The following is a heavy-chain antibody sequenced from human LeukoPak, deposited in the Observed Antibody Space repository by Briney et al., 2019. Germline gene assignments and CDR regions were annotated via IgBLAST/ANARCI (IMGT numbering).Heavy chain of an antibody. CDR2: INPNSGGT. V-gene: IGHV1-2*02. CDR3: ARVQGGSSSWYWLSY. Sequence: ASVKVSCKASGYTFTGYYMHWVRQAPGQGLEWMGWINPNSGGTNYAQKFQGRVTITADKSTSTAYMELSSLRSEDTAVYYCARVQGGSSSWYWLSYWGQGTLVTVSS. D-gene: IGHD6-13*01. CDR1: GYTFTGYY. J-gene: IGHJ4*02.